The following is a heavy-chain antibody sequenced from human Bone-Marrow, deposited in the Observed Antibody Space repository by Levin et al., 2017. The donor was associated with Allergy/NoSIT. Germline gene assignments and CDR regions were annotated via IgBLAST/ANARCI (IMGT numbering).Heavy chain of an antibody. CDR1: GFTFSSYG. J-gene: IGHJ3*02. Sequence: PGGSLRLSCAASGFTFSSYGMHWVRQAPGKGLEWVAVISYDGSNKNYADFVKGRFTISRDNSKNTLYLQMNSLRAEDTAVYYCAKDLGYCRGGSCRLIDSLDIWGQGTMVTVSS. CDR2: ISYDGSNK. V-gene: IGHV3-30*18. CDR3: AKDLGYCRGGSCRLIDSLDI. D-gene: IGHD2-15*01.